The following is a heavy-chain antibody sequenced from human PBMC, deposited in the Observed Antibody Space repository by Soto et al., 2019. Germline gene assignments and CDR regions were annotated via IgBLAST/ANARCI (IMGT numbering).Heavy chain of an antibody. CDR2: ISYDGSNK. CDR1: GSTFSSYG. Sequence: GGSLRLSCAVSGSTFSSYGMHWVRQSPGKGLEWVAVISYDGSNKYYADSVKGRFTISRDNSKNTLYLQVNSLRAEDTAVYYCAKGRYFDFGVAFDYWRHGTLVTVSS. D-gene: IGHD3-3*01. V-gene: IGHV3-30*18. J-gene: IGHJ4*01. CDR3: AKGRYFDFGVAFDY.